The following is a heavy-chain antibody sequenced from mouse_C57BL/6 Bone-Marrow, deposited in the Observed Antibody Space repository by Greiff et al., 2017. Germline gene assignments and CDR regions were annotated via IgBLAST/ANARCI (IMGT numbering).Heavy chain of an antibody. Sequence: QVHVKQPGTELVKPGASVKLSCKASGYTFTSYWMHWVKQRPGQGLEWIGNINPSNGGTNYNEKFKSKATLTVDKSSSTAYMQLSSLTSEDSEVYYCARSETPAWFAYWGQGTLVTVSA. J-gene: IGHJ3*01. V-gene: IGHV1-53*01. CDR2: INPSNGGT. CDR1: GYTFTSYW. CDR3: ARSETPAWFAY.